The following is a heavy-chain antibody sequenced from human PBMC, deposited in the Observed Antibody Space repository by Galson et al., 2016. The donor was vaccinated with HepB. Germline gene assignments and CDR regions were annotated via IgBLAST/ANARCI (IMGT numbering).Heavy chain of an antibody. CDR2: ISWNSGKI. J-gene: IGHJ4*02. CDR1: GFTFDDYA. D-gene: IGHD5-18*01. V-gene: IGHV3-9*01. CDR3: AKDIGAGYSYGFSPNY. Sequence: SLRLSCAASGFTFDDYAMHWVRQAPGKGLEWVSGISWNSGKIGYADSVKGRFTISRDSAKNPLYLQMNSLRAEDTALYYCAKDIGAGYSYGFSPNYWGRGTLITVSS.